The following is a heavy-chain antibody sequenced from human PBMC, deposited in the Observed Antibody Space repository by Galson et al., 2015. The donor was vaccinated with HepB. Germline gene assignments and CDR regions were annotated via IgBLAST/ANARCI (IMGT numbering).Heavy chain of an antibody. CDR2: IGTAGDT. V-gene: IGHV3-13*01. CDR3: ARGHYGGDFWSDYYPGFDY. CDR1: GFTFSSYD. J-gene: IGHJ4*02. D-gene: IGHD3-3*01. Sequence: SLRLSCAASGFTFSSYDMHWVRQATGKGLEWVSAIGTAGDTYYPGSVKGRFTISRENAKNSLYLQMNSLRAGDTAVYYCARGHYGGDFWSDYYPGFDYWGQGTLVTVSS.